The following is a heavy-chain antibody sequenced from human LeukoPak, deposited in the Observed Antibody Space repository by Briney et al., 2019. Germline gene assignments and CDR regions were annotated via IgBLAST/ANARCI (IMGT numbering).Heavy chain of an antibody. D-gene: IGHD3-22*01. CDR3: ARSDTYDSSGYEAFDI. J-gene: IGHJ3*02. CDR2: IYYSGST. Sequence: PSETLSLTCTVSGGSISSSSYYWGWIRQPPGKGLEWIGSIYYSGSTYYNPSLKGRVTISVDTSKNQFSLKLSSVTAADTAVYYCARSDTYDSSGYEAFDIWGQGTMVTASS. CDR1: GGSISSSSYY. V-gene: IGHV4-39*01.